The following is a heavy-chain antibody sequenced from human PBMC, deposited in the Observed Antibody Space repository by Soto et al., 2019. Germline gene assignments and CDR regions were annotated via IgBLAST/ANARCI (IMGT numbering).Heavy chain of an antibody. CDR1: GYTFTGYY. D-gene: IGHD5-12*01. J-gene: IGHJ3*02. CDR3: ARAYRDGYNYAFDI. CDR2: INPNSGGT. Sequence: ASVKVSCKASGYTFTGYYMHWVRQAPGQGLEWMGWINPNSGGTNYAQKFQGWVTMTMDTSISTAYMELSRLRSDDTAVYYCARAYRDGYNYAFDIWGQGTMVTVSS. V-gene: IGHV1-2*04.